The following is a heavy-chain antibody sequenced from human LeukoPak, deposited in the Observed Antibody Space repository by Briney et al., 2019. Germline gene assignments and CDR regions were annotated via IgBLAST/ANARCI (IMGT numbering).Heavy chain of an antibody. J-gene: IGHJ4*02. D-gene: IGHD6-19*01. CDR3: AAGYSSGWY. CDR1: GFTFSSYG. Sequence: GGSLRLSCAASGFTFSSYGMHWVRQAPGKGLEWVAVIWYDGSNKYYADSVKGRFTISRDSSKNTLYLQMNSLRAEGTAVYYCAAGYSSGWYWGQGTLVTVSS. CDR2: IWYDGSNK. V-gene: IGHV3-33*01.